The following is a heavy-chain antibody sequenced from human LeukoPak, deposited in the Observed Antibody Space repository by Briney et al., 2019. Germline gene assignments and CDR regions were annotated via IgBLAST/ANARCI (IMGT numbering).Heavy chain of an antibody. CDR3: ARDRDILTGPFDY. D-gene: IGHD3-9*01. J-gene: IGHJ4*02. CDR1: GYTFTYHY. V-gene: IGHV1-46*01. CDR2: INPSNGDT. Sequence: ASVKVSCKASGYTFTYHYIHLVRQAPGQGLEWMGIINPSNGDTNYAQKFQGRVTITADESTSTAYMELSSLRSEDTAVYYCARDRDILTGPFDYWGQGTLVTVSS.